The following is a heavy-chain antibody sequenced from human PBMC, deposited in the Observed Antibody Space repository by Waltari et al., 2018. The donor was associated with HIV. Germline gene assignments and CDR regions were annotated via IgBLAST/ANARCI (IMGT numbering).Heavy chain of an antibody. Sequence: QVQLQSSGPGLVKPSETLYLTCIVSVGSLNNYYWNWIRQPAGKGLEWFGRINASVGTNYNPSLKSRVTMAVDPSKNQFSLKLTSVTAADTAVYFCARESSGPTWRLFDSWGQGTLVTVSS. V-gene: IGHV4-4*07. CDR3: ARESSGPTWRLFDS. CDR1: VGSLNNYY. D-gene: IGHD1-26*01. CDR2: INASVGT. J-gene: IGHJ4*02.